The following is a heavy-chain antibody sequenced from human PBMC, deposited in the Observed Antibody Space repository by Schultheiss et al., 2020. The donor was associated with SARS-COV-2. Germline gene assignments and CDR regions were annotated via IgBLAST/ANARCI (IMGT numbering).Heavy chain of an antibody. CDR2: IYYSGST. Sequence: SETLSLTCSVSGGSISNYFWSWIRQPPGKGLEWIGYIYYSGSTNYNPSLKSRVTISVDTSKNQFSLKLSSVTAADTAVYYCARLTSGSYPESAFDIWGQGTMVTVSS. CDR3: ARLTSGSYPESAFDI. V-gene: IGHV4-59*08. J-gene: IGHJ3*02. D-gene: IGHD1-26*01. CDR1: GGSISNYF.